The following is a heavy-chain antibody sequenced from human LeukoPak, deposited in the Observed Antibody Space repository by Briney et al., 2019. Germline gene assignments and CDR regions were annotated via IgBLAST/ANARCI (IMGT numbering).Heavy chain of an antibody. Sequence: GASVKVSCKASGGTFSSYAISWARQAPGQGLEWMGRIIPIFGTANYAQKFQGRVTITTDESTSTAYMELSSLRSEDTAVYYCARGASTWYGPFDYGGRGPLVTVSS. CDR2: IIPIFGTA. J-gene: IGHJ4*02. V-gene: IGHV1-69*05. CDR3: ARGASTWYGPFDY. CDR1: GGTFSSYA. D-gene: IGHD6-13*01.